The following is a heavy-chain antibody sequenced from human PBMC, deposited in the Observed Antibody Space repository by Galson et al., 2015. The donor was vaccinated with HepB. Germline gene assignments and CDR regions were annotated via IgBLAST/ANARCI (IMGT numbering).Heavy chain of an antibody. V-gene: IGHV3-48*01. J-gene: IGHJ4*02. CDR2: ISSSGNTI. CDR3: ARGRGYSYGYSDF. D-gene: IGHD5-18*01. Sequence: SLRLSCAASGFTFSSYSINWVRQAPGKGLEWVSYISSSGNTIDFADSVKGRFTISRDTAKNSLYLQMNSLRVEDTAVYYCARGRGYSYGYSDFWGQGTLVIVSS. CDR1: GFTFSSYS.